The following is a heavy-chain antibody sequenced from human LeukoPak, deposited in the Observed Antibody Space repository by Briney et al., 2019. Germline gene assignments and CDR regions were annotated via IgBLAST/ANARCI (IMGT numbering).Heavy chain of an antibody. D-gene: IGHD1-1*01. J-gene: IGHJ4*02. CDR3: AKAPPYTKYFDY. CDR1: GFIFSNYA. Sequence: GGSLRLSCAGSGFIFSNYAMSWVRQAPGQGLEWVSTISNSGDATFYADAVKGRFTISRDDSKNTLYLQMYSLRAEDTAIYYCAKAPPYTKYFDYWGQGTLLTVSS. V-gene: IGHV3-23*01. CDR2: ISNSGDAT.